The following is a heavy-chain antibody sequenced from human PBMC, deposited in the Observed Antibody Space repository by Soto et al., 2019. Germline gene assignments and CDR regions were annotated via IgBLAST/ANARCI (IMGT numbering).Heavy chain of an antibody. CDR1: GFSFSSYW. Sequence: GVLIISCAASGFSFSSYWMTLVRQAPGKGLEWVANIKEDGSEKFYVDSVKGRFTISRGNAKNSLYVQMNSLRDDDTAVYYCARHNSFCTSTSCYFDYWGQGTQVTVSS. D-gene: IGHD2-2*01. CDR3: ARHNSFCTSTSCYFDY. CDR2: IKEDGSEK. J-gene: IGHJ4*02. V-gene: IGHV3-7*03.